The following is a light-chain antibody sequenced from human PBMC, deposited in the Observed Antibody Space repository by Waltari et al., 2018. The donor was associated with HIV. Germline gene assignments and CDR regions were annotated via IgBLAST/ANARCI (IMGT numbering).Light chain of an antibody. V-gene: IGLV1-40*01. J-gene: IGLJ3*02. CDR2: GNS. Sequence: QSVVTQPPSVSGAPGQRVTISCSGSSSNIGAEYDVHWYQQFPGTAPKLLLLGNSVRPSGVPDRFSGSKSGTSASLAITGLQAEDEADYYCHSYDSRLSAWVFGGGTKLTVL. CDR1: SSNIGAEYD. CDR3: HSYDSRLSAWV.